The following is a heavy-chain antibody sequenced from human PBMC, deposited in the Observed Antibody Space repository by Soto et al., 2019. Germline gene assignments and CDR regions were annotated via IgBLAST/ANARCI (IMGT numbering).Heavy chain of an antibody. D-gene: IGHD2-15*01. CDR3: ARFGPTGYCSGGSCYRWFDP. CDR2: INPNSGGT. V-gene: IGHV1-2*02. CDR1: GYTFTGYY. J-gene: IGHJ5*02. Sequence: QVQLVQSGAEVKKPGASVKVSCKASGYTFTGYYMHWVRQAPGQGLEWMGWINPNSGGTNYAQKFQGRVTMTRDTSISTAYMELYRLRSEDTAVYYCARFGPTGYCSGGSCYRWFDPWGQGTLVTVSS.